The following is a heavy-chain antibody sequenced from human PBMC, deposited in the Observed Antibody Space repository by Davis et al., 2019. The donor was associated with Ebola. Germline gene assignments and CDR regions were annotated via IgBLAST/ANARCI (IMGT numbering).Heavy chain of an antibody. V-gene: IGHV1-18*01. J-gene: IGHJ5*02. CDR2: ISAYNGNT. CDR3: ARSVTMIVAGWFDP. CDR1: GYTFSSYG. D-gene: IGHD3-22*01. Sequence: VSCKASGYTFSSYGISWVRQAPVQGLEWMGWISAYNGNTNYAQKLQGRVTMTTDTSTSTAYMELRSLRSDDTAVYYCARSVTMIVAGWFDPWGQGTLVTVSS.